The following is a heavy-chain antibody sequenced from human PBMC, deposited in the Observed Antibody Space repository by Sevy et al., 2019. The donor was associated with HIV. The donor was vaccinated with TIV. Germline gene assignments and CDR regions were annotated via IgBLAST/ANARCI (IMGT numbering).Heavy chain of an antibody. J-gene: IGHJ4*02. D-gene: IGHD3-22*01. V-gene: IGHV3-33*01. CDR1: GFTFNNYA. CDR3: ARGGYYYDNAAYYALDS. Sequence: GGSPRLSCAATGFTFNNYAMHWVRQAPGKGLEWVAIIWSDGAYQYHGDSVKGRFTISRDNSKNTLYLQMNNVRVEDTAVYYCARGGYYYDNAAYYALDSWGQGTLVTVSS. CDR2: IWSDGAYQ.